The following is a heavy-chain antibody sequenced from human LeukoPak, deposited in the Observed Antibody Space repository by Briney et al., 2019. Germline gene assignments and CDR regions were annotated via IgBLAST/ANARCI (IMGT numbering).Heavy chain of an antibody. CDR2: IYHSGST. Sequence: SETLSLTCTVSGGSIGSSSYYWGWIRQPPGKGLEWIGSIYHSGSTYYNPSLKSRVTISVDTSKNQFSLKLSSVTAADTAVYYCARGVARSSKFHFSYYFDYWGQGTLVTVSS. D-gene: IGHD6-6*01. J-gene: IGHJ4*02. CDR1: GGSIGSSSYY. CDR3: ARGVARSSKFHFSYYFDY. V-gene: IGHV4-39*07.